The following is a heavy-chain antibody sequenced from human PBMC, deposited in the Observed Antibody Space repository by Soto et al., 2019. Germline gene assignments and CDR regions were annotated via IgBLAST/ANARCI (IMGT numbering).Heavy chain of an antibody. Sequence: SQTLSLTCAISGDRVSSNSAAWICIIHSRSRFLEWLGRTYYRSKWYNDYAVSVKSRITINPDTSKNQFSLQLNSVTPEATAVYYCAREYCSSTSCYGLEGRLIYYYYYGMDVWGQGTTVTVSS. CDR2: TYYRSKWYN. CDR1: GDRVSSNSAA. J-gene: IGHJ6*02. CDR3: AREYCSSTSCYGLEGRLIYYYYYGMDV. V-gene: IGHV6-1*01. D-gene: IGHD2-2*01.